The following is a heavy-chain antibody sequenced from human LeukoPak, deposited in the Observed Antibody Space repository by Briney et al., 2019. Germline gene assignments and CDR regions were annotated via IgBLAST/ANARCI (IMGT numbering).Heavy chain of an antibody. V-gene: IGHV1-46*01. CDR2: INPSGGST. CDR1: GGTFSSYA. D-gene: IGHD3-3*01. J-gene: IGHJ4*02. CDR3: ARDLSLTIFGKGIDY. Sequence: ASVKVSCKASGGTFSSYAISWVRQAPGQGLEWMGIINPSGGSTSYAQKFQGRVTLSRDTSTSTVYMELSSLRSEDTAVYYCARDLSLTIFGKGIDYWGQGTLVTVSS.